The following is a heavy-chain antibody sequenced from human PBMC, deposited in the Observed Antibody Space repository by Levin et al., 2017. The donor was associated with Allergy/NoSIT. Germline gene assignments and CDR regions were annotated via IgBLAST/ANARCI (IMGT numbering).Heavy chain of an antibody. V-gene: IGHV1-18*01. CDR3: TRDLGEDTTMIFFDF. CDR1: GYTFTSFG. D-gene: IGHD5-18*01. Sequence: GESLKISCKASGYTFTSFGISWVRQAPGQGLEWMGWSSAYNGNTKYGQKLQGRVTMTTDTSTSTAYMELRSLRSDDTAVYFCTRDLGEDTTMIFFDFWGQGTLVTVSS. CDR2: SSAYNGNT. J-gene: IGHJ4*02.